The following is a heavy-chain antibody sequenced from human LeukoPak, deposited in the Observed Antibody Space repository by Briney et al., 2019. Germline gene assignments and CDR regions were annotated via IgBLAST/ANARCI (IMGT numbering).Heavy chain of an antibody. CDR2: IYPGDSDT. CDR3: AKGKGYCSAGSCGIFDY. CDR1: GYTFITYW. Sequence: GESLKISCKGSGYTFITYWIGWVRQMPGKGLEWMGIIYPGDSDTRYSPSLQGQVTISADKSISTAYLQWSSLKASDTAMYYCAKGKGYCSAGSCGIFDYWGQGTLVTVSS. V-gene: IGHV5-51*01. J-gene: IGHJ4*02. D-gene: IGHD2-15*01.